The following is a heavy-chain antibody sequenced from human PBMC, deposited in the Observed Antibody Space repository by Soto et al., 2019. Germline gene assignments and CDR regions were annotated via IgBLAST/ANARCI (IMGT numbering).Heavy chain of an antibody. CDR1: GFTFSSYA. CDR2: ISGSGGST. Sequence: EVQLLESGGGLVQPGGSLRLSCAASGFTFSSYAMSWVRHAPGKGLEWVSAISGSGGSTYYADSVKGRFTISRGNSKITLYLQMNSLSAADTAVYYCAKALSRIAEAVFFDYWGQGTLVTVSS. D-gene: IGHD6-13*01. J-gene: IGHJ4*02. V-gene: IGHV3-23*01. CDR3: AKALSRIAEAVFFDY.